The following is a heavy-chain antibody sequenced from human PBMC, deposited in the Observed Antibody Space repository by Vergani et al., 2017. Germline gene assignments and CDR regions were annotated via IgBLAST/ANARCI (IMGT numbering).Heavy chain of an antibody. J-gene: IGHJ6*03. D-gene: IGHD5-24*01. Sequence: QVQLQESGPGLLKPSQTLSLTCTVSGGSISRGSYYCSWIRQPAGKGREWIGRIYISGSTNYNPSLKSRVTMSPDMSKNQFSLKLSSVTAADTAVYYCARDSFERCLRVHMDVCGEGPTVTVS. V-gene: IGHV4-61*02. CDR3: ARDSFERCLRVHMDV. CDR2: IYISGST. CDR1: GGSISRGSYY.